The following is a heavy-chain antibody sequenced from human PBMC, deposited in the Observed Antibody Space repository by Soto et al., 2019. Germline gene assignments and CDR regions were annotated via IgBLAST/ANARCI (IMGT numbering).Heavy chain of an antibody. Sequence: GASVKVSCKASGYTFTSYYMHWVRQAPGQGLEWMGIINPSGGSTSYAQKFQGRATMTTDTSTSTAYMELRSLRSDDTAVYYCARVAVTTYSYVVTNWFDPWGQGTLVTVSS. CDR2: INPSGGST. V-gene: IGHV1-46*01. J-gene: IGHJ5*02. D-gene: IGHD4-4*01. CDR1: GYTFTSYY. CDR3: ARVAVTTYSYVVTNWFDP.